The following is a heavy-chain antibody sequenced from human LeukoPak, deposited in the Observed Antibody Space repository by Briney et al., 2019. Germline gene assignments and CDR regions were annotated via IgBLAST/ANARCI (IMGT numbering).Heavy chain of an antibody. CDR1: GGSISSYY. CDR3: ARDAREYSSGWTKYYFDY. D-gene: IGHD6-19*01. J-gene: IGHJ4*02. Sequence: PSETLSLTCTVSGGSISSYYWSWIRQPAGKGLEWIGRIYTSGSTNYNPSLKSRVTMSVDTSKNQFSLKLSSVTAADTAVYYCARDAREYSSGWTKYYFDYWGQGTLVTVSS. V-gene: IGHV4-4*07. CDR2: IYTSGST.